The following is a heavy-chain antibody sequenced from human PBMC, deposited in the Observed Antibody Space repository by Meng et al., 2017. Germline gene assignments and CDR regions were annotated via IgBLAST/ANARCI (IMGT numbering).Heavy chain of an antibody. V-gene: IGHV3-21*01. J-gene: IGHJ6*02. CDR2: ISSSSSYI. Sequence: GESLKISCAASGFTFSSYSMNWVRQAPGKGLEWVSSISSSSSYIYYADSVKGRFTISRDNAKNSLYLQMNSLRAEDTAVYYCARERESYYDSSGYYYDYYYGMDAWGQGTTVTVSS. CDR1: GFTFSSYS. D-gene: IGHD3-22*01. CDR3: ARERESYYDSSGYYYDYYYGMDA.